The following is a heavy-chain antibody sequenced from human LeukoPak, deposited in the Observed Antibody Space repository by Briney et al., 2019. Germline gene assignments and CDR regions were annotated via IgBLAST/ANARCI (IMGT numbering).Heavy chain of an antibody. V-gene: IGHV3-11*01. CDR1: GFTFSDYY. D-gene: IGHD6-19*01. J-gene: IGHJ4*02. CDR2: ISSSGSTI. Sequence: GGSLRLSCAASGFTFSDYYMSWIRQAPGKGLEWVSDISSSGSTIYYADSVKGRFTISRDNAKNSLYLQMNSLRAEDTAVYYCARWGSPWIAVAGTTTDYWGQGTLVTVSS. CDR3: ARWGSPWIAVAGTTTDY.